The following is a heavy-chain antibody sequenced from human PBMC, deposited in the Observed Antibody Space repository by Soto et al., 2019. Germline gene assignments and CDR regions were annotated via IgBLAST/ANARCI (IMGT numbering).Heavy chain of an antibody. J-gene: IGHJ4*02. V-gene: IGHV4-31*03. D-gene: IGHD6-25*01. CDR3: ARGESQQQRDY. CDR2: IYYSGIT. CDR1: GGSISSGGYY. Sequence: PSETLSLTCTVSGGSISSGGYYWSWIRQHPGKGLEWIGYIYYSGITYYNPSLKSRVTISVDTSKNQFSLKLSSVTAADTAVYYCARGESQQQRDYWGQGTLVTVSS.